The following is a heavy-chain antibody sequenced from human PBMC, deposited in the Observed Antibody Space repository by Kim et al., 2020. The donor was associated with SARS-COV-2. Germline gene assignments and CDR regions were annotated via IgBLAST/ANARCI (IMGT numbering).Heavy chain of an antibody. CDR2: ISSSSSYI. CDR1: GFTFSSYS. V-gene: IGHV3-21*01. Sequence: GGSLRLSCAASGFTFSSYSMNWVRQAPGKGLEWVSSISSSSSYIYYADSVKGRFTISRDNAKNSLYLQMNSLRAEDTAVYYCARDQGITIFGVDPCRGMDVWGQGTTVTVSS. D-gene: IGHD3-3*01. J-gene: IGHJ6*02. CDR3: ARDQGITIFGVDPCRGMDV.